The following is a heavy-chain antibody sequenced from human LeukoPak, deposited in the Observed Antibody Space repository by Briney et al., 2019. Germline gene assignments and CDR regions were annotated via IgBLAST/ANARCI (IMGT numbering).Heavy chain of an antibody. D-gene: IGHD3-10*01. CDR2: IIGSNGKS. Sequence: GGSLRLSCAASGFTFSSYAMSWVRQAPGKGLEWVSAIIGSNGKSHYADSVKGRFTISRDISKNTAYLQMNSLRAEDTAVYYCAPNRPGPGFYYYYMDVWGKGTTVTVSS. CDR1: GFTFSSYA. V-gene: IGHV3-23*01. J-gene: IGHJ6*03. CDR3: APNRPGPGFYYYYMDV.